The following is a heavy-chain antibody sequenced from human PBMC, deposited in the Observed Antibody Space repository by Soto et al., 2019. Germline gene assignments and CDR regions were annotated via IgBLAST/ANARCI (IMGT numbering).Heavy chain of an antibody. Sequence: QVQLVQSGAEVKKPGASVKVSCKASGYTFTSYDINWVRQATGQGLEWMGWMNPNSGNTGYAQKFQGRVTMTRNTSISTAYMELSSLRSEDTAVYYCARGRGYYYDSSGYSDYWGQGTLVPVSS. D-gene: IGHD3-22*01. CDR3: ARGRGYYYDSSGYSDY. CDR2: MNPNSGNT. V-gene: IGHV1-8*01. J-gene: IGHJ4*02. CDR1: GYTFTSYD.